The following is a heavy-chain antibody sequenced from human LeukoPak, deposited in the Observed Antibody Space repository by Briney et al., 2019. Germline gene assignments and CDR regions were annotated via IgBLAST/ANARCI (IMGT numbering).Heavy chain of an antibody. V-gene: IGHV4-39*07. J-gene: IGHJ3*02. CDR2: IYYSGST. CDR3: ARAGYGSGSSDAFDI. D-gene: IGHD3-10*01. CDR1: GGSISSSSYY. Sequence: SETLSLTCTVSGGSISSSSYYWGWIRQPPGKGLEWIGSIYYSGSTYYNPSLKSRVTISVDTSKNQFSLKLSSVTAADTAVYYCARAGYGSGSSDAFDIWGQGTMVTVSS.